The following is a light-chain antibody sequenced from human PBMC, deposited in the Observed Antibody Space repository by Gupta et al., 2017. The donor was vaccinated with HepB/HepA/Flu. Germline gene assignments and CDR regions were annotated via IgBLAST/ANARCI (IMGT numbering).Light chain of an antibody. CDR1: RSNSGNNA. Sequence: QSALTQPPSASETTGQRVTISCSGCRSNSGNNAAYWYQQLPGTAPKLLIYRNNHRPAGVPDRFSGSKSGTAASLAISGLRSEDEADYYYGAWDDSLSEVFGGGTKLTVL. V-gene: IGLV1-47*02. CDR3: GAWDDSLSEV. CDR2: RNN. J-gene: IGLJ3*02.